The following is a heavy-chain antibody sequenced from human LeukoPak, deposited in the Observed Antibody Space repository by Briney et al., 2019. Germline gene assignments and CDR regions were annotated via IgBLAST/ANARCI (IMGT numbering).Heavy chain of an antibody. CDR3: ARGGGYYGSGSYHY. D-gene: IGHD3-10*01. J-gene: IGHJ4*02. CDR2: IYYSGST. CDR1: GGSISSGDYY. V-gene: IGHV4-30-4*01. Sequence: SETLSLTCTVSGGSISSGDYYWSWIRQPPGKGLEWIGHIYYSGSTYYNPSLKSRVTISVDTSKNQFSLKLSSVTAANTAVYYCARGGGYYGSGSYHYWGQGTLVTVSS.